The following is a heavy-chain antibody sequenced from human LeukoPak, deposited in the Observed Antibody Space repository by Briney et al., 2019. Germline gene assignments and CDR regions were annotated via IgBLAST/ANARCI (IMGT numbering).Heavy chain of an antibody. CDR3: ARDWSGPYDS. Sequence: PGGSLRLSCAASGFALSDYWMNWVRQAPGKGLEWVANIKQDGSEKYYVDSVTGRFTISRDNVKNSLYLQMNSLRAEDTAVYYCARDWSGPYDSWGQGTLVTVSS. CDR1: GFALSDYW. V-gene: IGHV3-7*04. J-gene: IGHJ4*02. CDR2: IKQDGSEK. D-gene: IGHD3-10*01.